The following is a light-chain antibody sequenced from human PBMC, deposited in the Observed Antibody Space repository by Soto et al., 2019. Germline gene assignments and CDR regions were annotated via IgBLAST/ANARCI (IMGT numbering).Light chain of an antibody. CDR1: QSISSW. CDR2: KGS. V-gene: IGKV1-5*03. Sequence: DLQMTQSPSTLSASVGDRVTITCRASQSISSWLAWYQQKPGKAPKLLIYKGSSLESGVPSRFSGSGSWTEFTLTISSLQTDDFATYYYQQYYSYPWTIGQGNQVEIK. J-gene: IGKJ1*01. CDR3: QQYYSYPWT.